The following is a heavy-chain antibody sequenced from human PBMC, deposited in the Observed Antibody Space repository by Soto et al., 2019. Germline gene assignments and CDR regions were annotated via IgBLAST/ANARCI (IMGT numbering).Heavy chain of an antibody. V-gene: IGHV3-23*01. J-gene: IGHJ4*02. CDR3: AKDRNYPRDQFHN. Sequence: PGGSLRLSCAASGFTFNNYAMSWVRQAPGKGLEWVSAISANGQGIYYADSVKGRFIISRDGSKNMVFLHMDSLTAEDTAVYYCAKDRNYPRDQFHNWGQGTLVTVSS. CDR2: ISANGQGI. D-gene: IGHD1-7*01. CDR1: GFTFNNYA.